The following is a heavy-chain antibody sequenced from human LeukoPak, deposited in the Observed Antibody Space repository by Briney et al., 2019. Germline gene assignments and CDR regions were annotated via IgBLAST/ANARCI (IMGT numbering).Heavy chain of an antibody. D-gene: IGHD6-19*01. CDR2: IHHSGST. V-gene: IGHV4-4*02. CDR3: ARAAYSSGWYDVIDY. Sequence: SGTLSLTCAVSGGSFSSSNWWSWVRQPPGKGLEWIGEIHHSGSTNYNPSLKSRVTISVDTSKNQFSLKLSSVTAADTAVYYCARAAYSSGWYDVIDYWGQGTLVTVSS. CDR1: GGSFSSSNW. J-gene: IGHJ4*02.